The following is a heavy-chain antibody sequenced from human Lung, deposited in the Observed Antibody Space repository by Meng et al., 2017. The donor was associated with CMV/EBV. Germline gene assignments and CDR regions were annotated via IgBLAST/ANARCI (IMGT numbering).Heavy chain of an antibody. CDR1: GFCFSSYE. Sequence: GGSXRLXCAASGFCFSSYEMNWVRQAPGKGLVWVSYSTRSGDTTYYADSVKGRFTISRDNAKNSLYLQMNSLRAENTGVYYCAKEGRKYCSGDSCYYDAFDLXGQGXMVTVSS. CDR2: STRSGDTT. V-gene: IGHV3-48*03. CDR3: AKEGRKYCSGDSCYYDAFDL. J-gene: IGHJ3*01. D-gene: IGHD2-15*01.